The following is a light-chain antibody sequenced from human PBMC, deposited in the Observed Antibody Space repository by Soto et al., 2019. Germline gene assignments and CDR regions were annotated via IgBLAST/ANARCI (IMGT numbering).Light chain of an antibody. CDR2: NTN. CDR3: ASWEDSLNVYV. Sequence: QSVLTQPPSASGAPGQRVTISCSGSGSNIGSNPVTWYQQLPRTAPKLLICNTNQRPSGVPERFSASRSGTSASLAISGLQSEDEADYFCASWEDSLNVYVLGTGTKVTVL. V-gene: IGLV1-44*01. J-gene: IGLJ1*01. CDR1: GSNIGSNP.